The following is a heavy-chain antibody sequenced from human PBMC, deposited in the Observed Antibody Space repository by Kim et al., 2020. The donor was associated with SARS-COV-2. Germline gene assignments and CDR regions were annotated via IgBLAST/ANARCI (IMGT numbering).Heavy chain of an antibody. CDR1: GFTFSSYW. Sequence: GGSLRLSCAASGFTFSSYWMSWVRQAPGKGLEWVANIKQDGSEKYYVDSVKGRFTISRDNAKNSLYLQMNSLRAEDTAVYYCARAGSIVGFLSAFDIWGQGTMVTVSS. J-gene: IGHJ3*02. D-gene: IGHD1-26*01. CDR2: IKQDGSEK. V-gene: IGHV3-7*01. CDR3: ARAGSIVGFLSAFDI.